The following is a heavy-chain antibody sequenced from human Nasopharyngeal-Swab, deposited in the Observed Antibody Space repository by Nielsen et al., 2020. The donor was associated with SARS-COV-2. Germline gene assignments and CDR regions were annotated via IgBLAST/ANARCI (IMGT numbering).Heavy chain of an antibody. D-gene: IGHD6-6*01. J-gene: IGHJ6*02. V-gene: IGHV2-26*01. CDR3: ARIKRYSSSSGADYYYGMDV. Sequence: WIRQPPGKALELLAHIFSNDEKSYSTSLKSRLTISKDTSKSQVVLTMTNMDPVDTATYYCARIKRYSSSSGADYYYGMDVRGQGTTVTVSS. CDR2: IFSNDEK.